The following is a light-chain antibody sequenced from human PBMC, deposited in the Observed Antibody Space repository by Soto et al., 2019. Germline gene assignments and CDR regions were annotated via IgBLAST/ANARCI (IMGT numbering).Light chain of an antibody. J-gene: IGKJ2*01. V-gene: IGKV1-5*03. CDR3: QQYNSYSPT. CDR2: KAS. Sequence: TQSPGTLSLSPGERATLSCRASQSVSSSYLAWYQQKPGKAPKLLIYKASSLESGVPSRFSGSGSGTEFTLTISSLQPDDFATYYCQQYNSYSPTFGQGTKLEIK. CDR1: QSVSSS.